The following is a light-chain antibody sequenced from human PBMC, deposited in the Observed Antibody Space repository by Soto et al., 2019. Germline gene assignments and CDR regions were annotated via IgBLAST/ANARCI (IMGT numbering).Light chain of an antibody. CDR2: DVN. CDR1: SSDIGAYNF. Sequence: QSALTQPASVSGSPGQSITISCTGTSSDIGAYNFVSWYQQHPGKAPKLMLYDVNIRPSGVSNRFSGSKSGNTAALTISGLEAEDEADYYCTSWTIRTPMIFGGGTKLTVL. J-gene: IGLJ2*01. V-gene: IGLV2-14*03. CDR3: TSWTIRTPMI.